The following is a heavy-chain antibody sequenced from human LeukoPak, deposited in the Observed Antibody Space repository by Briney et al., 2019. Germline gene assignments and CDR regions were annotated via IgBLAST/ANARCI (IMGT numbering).Heavy chain of an antibody. J-gene: IGHJ3*02. CDR2: ISSSSSYI. D-gene: IGHD6-6*01. Sequence: PGGSLRLSCAAPGFTFSSYSMNWVRQAPGKGLEWVSSISSSSSYIYYADSVKGRFTISRDNAKNSLYLQMNSLRAEDTAVYYCARGYSSSPDDAFDIWGQGTMVTVSS. CDR3: ARGYSSSPDDAFDI. V-gene: IGHV3-21*01. CDR1: GFTFSSYS.